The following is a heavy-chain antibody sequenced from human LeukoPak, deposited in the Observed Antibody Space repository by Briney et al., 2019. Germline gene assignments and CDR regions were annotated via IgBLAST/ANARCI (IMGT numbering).Heavy chain of an antibody. J-gene: IGHJ4*02. CDR1: GFTFSTYA. CDR2: ISASYGST. CDR3: ASSRAPNPPDY. V-gene: IGHV3-23*01. D-gene: IGHD1-14*01. Sequence: GGSLRLSCAASGFTFSTYAMSWVRQAPGKGLEWVSCISASYGSTYYADSVKGRFTISRDNAKNSLYLQMNSLRAEDTAVYYCASSRAPNPPDYWGQGTLVTVSS.